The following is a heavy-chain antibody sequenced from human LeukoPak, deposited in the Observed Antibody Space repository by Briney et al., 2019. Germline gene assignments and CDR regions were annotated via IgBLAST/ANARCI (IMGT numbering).Heavy chain of an antibody. CDR1: GYTFTGYY. Sequence: ASVKVSCKASGYTFTGYYMHWVRQAPGQGLEWMGWISAYNGNTNYAQKLQGRVTMTTDTSTSTAYMELRSLRSDDTAVYYCARDLSHYMDVWGKGTTVTVSS. V-gene: IGHV1-18*04. CDR2: ISAYNGNT. J-gene: IGHJ6*03. CDR3: ARDLSHYMDV.